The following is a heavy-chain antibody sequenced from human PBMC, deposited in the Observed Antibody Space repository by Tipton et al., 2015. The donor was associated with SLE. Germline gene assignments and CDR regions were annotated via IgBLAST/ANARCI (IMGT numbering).Heavy chain of an antibody. CDR2: IDYTANP. CDR1: GGSIGSFY. CDR3: ARSWNDAPPDLGY. Sequence: LRLSCTVSGGSIGSFYWSWIRQPPGKGLEWIGNIDYTANPNYSPSLKSRVTISIDTSTNHFSLKLRSATAADTAVYYCARSWNDAPPDLGYWGQGTLVTVSS. J-gene: IGHJ4*02. V-gene: IGHV4-59*01. D-gene: IGHD1-1*01.